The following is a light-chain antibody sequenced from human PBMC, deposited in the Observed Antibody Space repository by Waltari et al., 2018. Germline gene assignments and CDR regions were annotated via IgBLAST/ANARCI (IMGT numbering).Light chain of an antibody. CDR2: DTN. CDR3: VLSMGSGIWV. J-gene: IGLJ3*02. CDR1: FGSASTPSS. V-gene: IGLV8-61*01. Sequence: QTVVTQEPSLSVSPGGTVTLTCGLRFGSASTPSSPLGSQQAPAQAPRTLIFDTNTRSSGVPDRFSGSILDNKAALTITGAQADDESDYYCVLSMGSGIWVFGGGTKLTVL.